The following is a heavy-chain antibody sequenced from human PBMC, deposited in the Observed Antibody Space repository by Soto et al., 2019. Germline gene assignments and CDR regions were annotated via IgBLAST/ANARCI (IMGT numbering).Heavy chain of an antibody. Sequence: GGSLGLSCAASGFSLTNFAMSWVRQAPGKGLEWVAGIGASGDITWYADSVKGRLSISRDNSKKTLYLQLNSLRFEDTAVYYCAKDDFTDRGDDYFDYWGPGTLVTVSS. J-gene: IGHJ4*02. V-gene: IGHV3-23*01. CDR2: IGASGDIT. CDR3: AKDDFTDRGDDYFDY. CDR1: GFSLTNFA. D-gene: IGHD2-21*02.